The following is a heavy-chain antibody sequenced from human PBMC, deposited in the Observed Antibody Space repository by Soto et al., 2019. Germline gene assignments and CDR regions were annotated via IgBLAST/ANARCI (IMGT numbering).Heavy chain of an antibody. Sequence: GGSLRLSCAASGFTFSSYAMSWVRQAPGKGLEWVSAISGSGGSTYYADSVKGRFTISRDNSKNTLYLQMNSLRAEDTAVYYCVEAVAGIGYYFDYWGQGTLVTVSS. J-gene: IGHJ4*02. CDR2: ISGSGGST. V-gene: IGHV3-23*01. CDR3: VEAVAGIGYYFDY. CDR1: GFTFSSYA. D-gene: IGHD6-19*01.